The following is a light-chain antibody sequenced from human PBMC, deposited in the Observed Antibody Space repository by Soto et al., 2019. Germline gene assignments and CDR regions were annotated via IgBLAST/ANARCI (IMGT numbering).Light chain of an antibody. CDR2: KAS. CDR1: QSIDTW. J-gene: IGKJ2*01. CDR3: QQYNDSFPYT. Sequence: DIQLTQSPSTLSASVGDRVTITCRASQSIDTWLAWYQQKPGTVPKLLIYKASTLESGVPSRFCRSRSVTEFTLTVSSLQPDDFASYYCQQYNDSFPYTFGQGTKVEIK. V-gene: IGKV1-5*03.